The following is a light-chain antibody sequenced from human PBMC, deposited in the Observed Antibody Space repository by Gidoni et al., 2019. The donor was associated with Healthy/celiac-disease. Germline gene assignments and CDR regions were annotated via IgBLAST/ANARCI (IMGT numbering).Light chain of an antibody. CDR2: EGS. CDR1: SSDFGSYNL. Sequence: QSALTPPASVSGSPGQSITISCTGTSSDFGSYNLVSWYQQHPGKAPKLMIYEGSTRPSGVSNRFSGSKSGNTASLTISGLQAEDEADYYCCSYAGSSPYVFGTGTKVTVL. V-gene: IGLV2-23*01. J-gene: IGLJ1*01. CDR3: CSYAGSSPYV.